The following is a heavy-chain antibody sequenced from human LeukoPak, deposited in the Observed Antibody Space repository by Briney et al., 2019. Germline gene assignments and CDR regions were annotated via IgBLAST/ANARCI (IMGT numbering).Heavy chain of an antibody. CDR1: GFTFSSYA. J-gene: IGHJ6*02. V-gene: IGHV3-30-3*01. CDR3: SGCPTQWELLLVAYYYYYGMDV. Sequence: GGSLRLSCAASGFTFSSYAMPWVRQAPGKGLEWVAVISYDGSNKYYADSAKGRFTISRDNSKNTLYLQMNSLRAEDTAVYYCSGCPTQWELLLVAYYYYYGMDVWGQGTTVTVSS. D-gene: IGHD1-26*01. CDR2: ISYDGSNK.